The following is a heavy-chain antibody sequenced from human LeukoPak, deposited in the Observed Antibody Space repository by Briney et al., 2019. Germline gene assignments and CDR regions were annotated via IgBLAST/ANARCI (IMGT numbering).Heavy chain of an antibody. J-gene: IGHJ4*02. Sequence: GGSLRLSCAASGFTVSSNYMSWVRQAPGKGLEWVSVIYSGGSTYYTDSVKGRFTISRDNSKNTLYLQMNSLRAEDTAVYYCAKDHMVATDYWGQGTLVTVSS. CDR2: IYSGGST. CDR1: GFTVSSNY. D-gene: IGHD4-23*01. V-gene: IGHV3-53*01. CDR3: AKDHMVATDY.